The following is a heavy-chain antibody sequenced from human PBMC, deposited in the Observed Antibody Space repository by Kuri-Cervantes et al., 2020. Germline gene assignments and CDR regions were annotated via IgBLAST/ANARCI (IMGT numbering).Heavy chain of an antibody. D-gene: IGHD3-22*01. CDR1: GFTFSSYA. V-gene: IGHV3-23*01. Sequence: ETLSLTCAASGFTFSSYAMSWVRQAPGKGLEWVSDISGSGGSTYYADSVKGRFTISRDNSKNTLYLQMNSLRAEDTAVYYCAKAVYYYDSSGYYDYWGQGTLVTVSS. CDR3: AKAVYYYDSSGYYDY. CDR2: ISGSGGST. J-gene: IGHJ4*02.